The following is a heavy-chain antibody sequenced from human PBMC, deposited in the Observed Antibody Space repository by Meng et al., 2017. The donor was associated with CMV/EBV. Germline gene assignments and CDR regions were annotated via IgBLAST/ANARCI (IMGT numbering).Heavy chain of an antibody. CDR1: CLSGDY. Sequence: CLSGDYWSWVREPAGKGLGWIGEINHSGSTNYNPSLKSRVTISVDTSKNQFSLKLSSVTAADTAVYYCARGQEVVVVPAARTSWFDPWGQGTLVTVSS. V-gene: IGHV4-34*01. J-gene: IGHJ5*02. CDR2: INHSGST. D-gene: IGHD2-2*01. CDR3: ARGQEVVVVPAARTSWFDP.